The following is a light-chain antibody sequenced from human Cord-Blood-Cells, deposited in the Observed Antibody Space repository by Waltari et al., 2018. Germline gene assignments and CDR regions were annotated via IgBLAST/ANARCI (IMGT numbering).Light chain of an antibody. Sequence: QLVLTQSPSASASLGASVKPTCTLSSGHSSYAIAWHQQQPEKGPRYLMKLNSDGSHSKGGGIPDRFSGSSSGAERYLTISSLQSEDEADYYCQTWGTGIRVFGGGTKLTVL. J-gene: IGLJ3*02. CDR1: SGHSSYA. CDR3: QTWGTGIRV. V-gene: IGLV4-69*01. CDR2: LNSDGSH.